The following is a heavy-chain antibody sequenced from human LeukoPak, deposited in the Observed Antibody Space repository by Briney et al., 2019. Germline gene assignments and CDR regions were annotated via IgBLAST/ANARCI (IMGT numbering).Heavy chain of an antibody. V-gene: IGHV1-2*02. D-gene: IGHD6-13*01. J-gene: IGHJ5*02. CDR2: INPNSGGT. Sequence: ASVKVSCKASGYTFTGYYMHWVRQAPGQGLEWMGWINPNSGGTNYAQKFQGRVTMTRDTSISTAYMELSRLRSDDTAVYYCARDGGWEAAAGTSWWFDPWGQGTLVTVSS. CDR3: ARDGGWEAAAGTSWWFDP. CDR1: GYTFTGYY.